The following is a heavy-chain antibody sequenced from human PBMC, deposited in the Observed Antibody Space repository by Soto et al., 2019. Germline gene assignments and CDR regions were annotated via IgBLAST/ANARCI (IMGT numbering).Heavy chain of an antibody. J-gene: IGHJ6*02. CDR1: GYTFTSYG. Sequence: GASVKVSCKASGYTFTSYGISWVRQAPGQGLEWMGWISAYNGNTNYAQELQGRVTMTTDTSTSTAYMELRSLRPDDTAVYYCARVPGDDSSSGLYYYGMDVWSQGTTVTGSS. CDR3: ARVPGDDSSSGLYYYGMDV. CDR2: ISAYNGNT. V-gene: IGHV1-18*01. D-gene: IGHD6-6*01.